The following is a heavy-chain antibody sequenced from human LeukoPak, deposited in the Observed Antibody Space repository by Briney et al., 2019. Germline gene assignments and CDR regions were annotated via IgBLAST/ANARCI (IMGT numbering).Heavy chain of an antibody. J-gene: IGHJ5*02. V-gene: IGHV4-4*07. CDR3: AGALPDYYDSSGYDNWFDP. CDR2: IYTSGST. Sequence: SETLSLTCTVSGGSISSYYWSWIRQPAGKGLEWIGRIYTSGSTNYNPSLKSRVTMSVDTSKNQFSLKLSSVTAADMAVYYCAGALPDYYDSSGYDNWFDPWGQGTLVTVSS. D-gene: IGHD3-22*01. CDR1: GGSISSYY.